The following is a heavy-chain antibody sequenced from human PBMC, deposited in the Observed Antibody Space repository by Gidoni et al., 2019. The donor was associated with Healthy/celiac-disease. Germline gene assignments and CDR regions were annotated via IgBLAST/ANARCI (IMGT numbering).Heavy chain of an antibody. CDR3: VRDPLRWHYWYFDL. Sequence: EVQLVESGGGLVQPGGSLRLSCAASGFTFSSYWMHWVRQAPGKGLVWVSRINSDGSSTSYADSVKGRFTISRDNAKNTLYLQMNSLRAEDTAVYYCVRDPLRWHYWYFDLWGRGTLVTVSS. CDR2: INSDGSST. J-gene: IGHJ2*01. D-gene: IGHD4-17*01. V-gene: IGHV3-74*01. CDR1: GFTFSSYW.